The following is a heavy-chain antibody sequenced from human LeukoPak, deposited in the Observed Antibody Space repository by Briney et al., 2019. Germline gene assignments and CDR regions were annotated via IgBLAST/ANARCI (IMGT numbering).Heavy chain of an antibody. CDR1: GFTFSSYW. CDR3: AKGRPNMITFGGVIVKVYY. V-gene: IGHV3-23*01. CDR2: ISGSGGST. Sequence: PGGSLRLSCAASGFTFSSYWMSWVRQAPGKGLEWVSAISGSGGSTYYADSVKGRFTISRDNSKNTLYLQMNSLRAEDTAVYYCAKGRPNMITFGGVIVKVYYWGQGTLVTVSS. J-gene: IGHJ4*02. D-gene: IGHD3-16*02.